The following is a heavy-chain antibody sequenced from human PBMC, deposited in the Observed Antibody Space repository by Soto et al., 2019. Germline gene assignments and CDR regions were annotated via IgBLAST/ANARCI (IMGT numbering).Heavy chain of an antibody. V-gene: IGHV1-18*01. Sequence: ASVKVSCKASGYTFTSYGISWVRQAPGQGLEWMGWISAYNGNTNYAQKLQGRVTMTTDTSTSTAYMELRSLRSDDTAVYYCAREGGSGTDSWSGYSYYYYYMDVWGKGTTVTVSS. CDR3: AREGGSGTDSWSGYSYYYYYMDV. D-gene: IGHD3-3*01. CDR1: GYTFTSYG. CDR2: ISAYNGNT. J-gene: IGHJ6*03.